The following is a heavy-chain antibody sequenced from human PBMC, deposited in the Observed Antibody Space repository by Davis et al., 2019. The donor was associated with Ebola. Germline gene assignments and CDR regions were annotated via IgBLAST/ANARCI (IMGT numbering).Heavy chain of an antibody. Sequence: GGSLRLSCAASGFTFRSYGMHWVRQAPGKGLEWVTVMWYDGTNKYSADSVKGRFTISRDTSKNTLYLQMNSLEPEDTAVYFCARGSGPYYYYMDVWGKGATVTVSS. D-gene: IGHD3-10*01. CDR2: MWYDGTNK. J-gene: IGHJ6*03. V-gene: IGHV3-33*08. CDR3: ARGSGPYYYYMDV. CDR1: GFTFRSYG.